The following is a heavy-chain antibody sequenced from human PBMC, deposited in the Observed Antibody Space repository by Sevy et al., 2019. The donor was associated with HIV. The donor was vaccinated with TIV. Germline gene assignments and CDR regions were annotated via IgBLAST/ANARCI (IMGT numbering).Heavy chain of an antibody. CDR3: ARRLGGVDTAIVGWFDP. CDR1: GGSISSSSYY. J-gene: IGHJ5*02. CDR2: IYYSGST. V-gene: IGHV4-39*01. D-gene: IGHD5-18*01. Sequence: SETLSLTCTVSGGSISSSSYYWGWIRQPPGKGLEWIGSIYYSGSTYYNPSLKSRVTISVATSKNQFSLKLSSVTAADTAVYYCARRLGGVDTAIVGWFDPWGQGTLVTVSS.